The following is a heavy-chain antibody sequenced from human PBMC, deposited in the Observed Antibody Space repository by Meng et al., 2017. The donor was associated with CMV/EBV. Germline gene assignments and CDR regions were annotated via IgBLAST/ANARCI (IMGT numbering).Heavy chain of an antibody. CDR3: AKDLVIPLYSTPYYYGMDV. J-gene: IGHJ6*02. V-gene: IGHV3-23*03. CDR2: IYSGGSST. CDR1: GFTFSSYA. Sequence: GSLRLSCAASGFTFSSYAMSWVRQAPGKGLEWVSVIYSGGSSTYYADSVKGRFTISRDNSKNTLYLQMNSLRAEDTAVYYCAKDLVIPLYSTPYYYGMDVWGQGTTVTVSS. D-gene: IGHD4-11*01.